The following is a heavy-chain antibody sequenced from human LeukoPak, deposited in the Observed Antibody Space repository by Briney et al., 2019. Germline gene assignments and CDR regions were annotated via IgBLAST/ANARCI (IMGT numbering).Heavy chain of an antibody. J-gene: IGHJ4*02. CDR2: IYYSGST. CDR3: ARLYSSGWYDYFDY. D-gene: IGHD6-19*01. V-gene: IGHV4-59*08. CDR1: GGSISSYY. Sequence: SETLSLTFTVSGGSISSYYWSWIRQPPGKGLEWIGYIYYSGSTNYNPSLKSRVTISVDTSKNQFSLKLSSVTAADTAVYYCARLYSSGWYDYFDYWGQGTLVTVSS.